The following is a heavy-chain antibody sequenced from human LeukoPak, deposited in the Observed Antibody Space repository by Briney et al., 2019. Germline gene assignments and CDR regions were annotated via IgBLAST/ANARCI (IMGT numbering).Heavy chain of an antibody. CDR3: ARAPSVAGNY. CDR1: GFTFSGES. V-gene: IGHV3-7*02. J-gene: IGHJ4*02. D-gene: IGHD6-19*01. Sequence: PGGSLRLSCSTSGFTFSGESMTWVRQAPGRGLECVANIRKDGSDKNYLASVRGRFTISRDNAKNSLYLQMNSLRAEDTAVYYCARAPSVAGNYWGQGTLVTVSS. CDR2: IRKDGSDK.